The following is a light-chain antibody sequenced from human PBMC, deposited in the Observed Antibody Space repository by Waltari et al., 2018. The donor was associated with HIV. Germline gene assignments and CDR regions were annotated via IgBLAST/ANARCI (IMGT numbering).Light chain of an antibody. CDR3: TSYAGSDNLML. CDR2: EVY. Sequence: QSALTQPPTASGSLGQSVTISCSGTSNDVGPYDYVSWYQQHPDKAPRLIIYEVYKRPSGVPDRFSGSKSGNTASLTVSGLQAEDEADYYCTSYAGSDNLMLFGGGTKVTVL. J-gene: IGLJ2*01. V-gene: IGLV2-8*01. CDR1: SNDVGPYDY.